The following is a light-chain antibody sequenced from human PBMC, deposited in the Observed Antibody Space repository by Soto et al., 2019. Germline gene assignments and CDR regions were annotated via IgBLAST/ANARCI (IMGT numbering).Light chain of an antibody. CDR1: NSDIGAYDY. Sequence: QSVLTQPASVSGSPGQSITISCTGSNSDIGAYDYVSWYQQHPGKPPTLLIYEVTFRPSGVPNRFSGSKSGNTATLTISGLLTEDEADYYCGSYASATLIFGGGTKVIVL. CDR2: EVT. V-gene: IGLV2-14*01. CDR3: GSYASATLI. J-gene: IGLJ2*01.